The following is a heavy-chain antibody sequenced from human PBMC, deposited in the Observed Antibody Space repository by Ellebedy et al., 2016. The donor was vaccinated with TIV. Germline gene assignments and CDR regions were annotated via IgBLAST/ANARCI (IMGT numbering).Heavy chain of an antibody. CDR1: GFTFSSYS. Sequence: PGGSLRLSCAASGFTFSSYSMNWVRQAPGKGLEWVSYISSSSSTIYYADSVKGRFTISRDNAKNSLYLQMNSLRDEDTAVYYCARDRAPWADWFNNWFDPWGQGTLVTVSS. D-gene: IGHD3-9*01. V-gene: IGHV3-48*02. CDR3: ARDRAPWADWFNNWFDP. CDR2: ISSSSSTI. J-gene: IGHJ5*02.